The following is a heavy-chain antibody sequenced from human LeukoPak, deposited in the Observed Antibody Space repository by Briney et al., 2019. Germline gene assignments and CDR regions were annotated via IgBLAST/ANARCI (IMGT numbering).Heavy chain of an antibody. CDR2: IHGGGST. CDR1: GDSASSYY. J-gene: IGHJ6*02. V-gene: IGHV4-4*07. D-gene: IGHD2-2*01. CDR3: AKDRLGVPAALHYYGLDV. Sequence: SETLSLTRSVSGDSASSYYWSWIRQAAGKGLEWIGRIHGGGSTSYSPSLKSRVSMSVDTSKNQLSLNLSSVTAADTAVYYCAKDRLGVPAALHYYGLDVWGQGTTVTVSS.